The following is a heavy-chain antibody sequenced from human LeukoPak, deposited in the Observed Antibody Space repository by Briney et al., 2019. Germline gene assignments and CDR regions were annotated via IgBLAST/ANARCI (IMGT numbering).Heavy chain of an antibody. CDR1: GGSVRGYY. Sequence: SETLSLTCAVSGGSVRGYYWTWVRQPLGKGLEWIGEISHTGGANYNPSLKSRVTIGLDTSKKQLSLKLESVTAADTAVYYCAREDYGTGSYYRGDAFDIWGHGTMVTVSS. D-gene: IGHD3-10*01. V-gene: IGHV4-34*01. J-gene: IGHJ3*02. CDR2: ISHTGGA. CDR3: AREDYGTGSYYRGDAFDI.